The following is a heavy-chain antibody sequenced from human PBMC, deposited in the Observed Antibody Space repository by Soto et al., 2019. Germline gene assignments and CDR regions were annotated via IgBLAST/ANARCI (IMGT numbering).Heavy chain of an antibody. CDR2: IRSKANSYAT. Sequence: GGSLRLSCAASGFTFSGSAMHWVRQASGKGLEWVGRIRSKANSYATAYAASVKGRFTISRDNAKNSLYLQMNSLRAEDTAVYYCARGMGPEYSSPFDPWGQGTLVTVSS. D-gene: IGHD6-6*01. CDR1: GFTFSGSA. V-gene: IGHV3-73*01. J-gene: IGHJ5*02. CDR3: ARGMGPEYSSPFDP.